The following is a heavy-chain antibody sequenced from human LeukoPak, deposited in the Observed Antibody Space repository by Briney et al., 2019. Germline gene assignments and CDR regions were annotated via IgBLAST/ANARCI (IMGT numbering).Heavy chain of an antibody. J-gene: IGHJ6*02. D-gene: IGHD5-18*01. CDR3: TREIQLGYYYYGMDV. V-gene: IGHV3-49*04. CDR2: IRSKAYGGTT. CDR1: GFTFGDYA. Sequence: PRGSLRLSCTASGFTFGDYAMSWVRQAPGKGLEWVGFIRSKAYGGTTEYAASVKGRFTISRDDSKSIAYLQMNSLKTEDTAVYYCTREIQLGYYYYGMDVWGQGTTVTVSS.